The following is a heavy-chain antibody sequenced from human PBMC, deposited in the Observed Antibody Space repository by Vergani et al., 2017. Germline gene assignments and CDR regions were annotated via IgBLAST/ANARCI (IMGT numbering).Heavy chain of an antibody. J-gene: IGHJ5*02. CDR3: ARDDYGDYEPNWFDP. CDR1: GFTFSSYS. Sequence: EVQLVESGGGLVQPGGSLRLSCAASGFTFSSYSMNWVRQAPGKGLEWVSYISSSSSTIYYADSVKGRFTISRDNAKNSLYLQMNCLRDEDTAVYYCARDDYGDYEPNWFDPWGQGTLVTVSS. CDR2: ISSSSSTI. V-gene: IGHV3-48*02. D-gene: IGHD4-17*01.